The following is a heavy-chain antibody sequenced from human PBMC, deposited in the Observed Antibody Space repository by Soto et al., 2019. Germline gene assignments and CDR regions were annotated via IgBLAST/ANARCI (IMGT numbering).Heavy chain of an antibody. Sequence: PGGSLRLSCAASGFTFSSYGMHWVRQAPGKGLEWVAVISYDGSNKYYADSVKGRFTISRDNSKNTLYLQMNSLRAEDTAVYYCAKDFYSNYVGSGMDVWGQGTTVTVSS. CDR2: ISYDGSNK. V-gene: IGHV3-30*18. CDR1: GFTFSSYG. CDR3: AKDFYSNYVGSGMDV. J-gene: IGHJ6*02. D-gene: IGHD4-4*01.